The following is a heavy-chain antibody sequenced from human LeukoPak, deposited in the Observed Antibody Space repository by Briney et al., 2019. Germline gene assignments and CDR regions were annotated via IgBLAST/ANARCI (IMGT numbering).Heavy chain of an antibody. V-gene: IGHV5-51*01. Sequence: GAALQISYNGAGYNFSSYWIGWGRPMPGKGVEWRGINYPGDSDTTYSPSFQGQVPISADKSISTAYLQLSSLKASDTAMYYCARRGDGHSYIGTYYWGEGALVTVSS. J-gene: IGHJ4*02. CDR3: ARRGDGHSYIGTYY. D-gene: IGHD5-24*01. CDR1: GYNFSSYW. CDR2: NYPGDSDT.